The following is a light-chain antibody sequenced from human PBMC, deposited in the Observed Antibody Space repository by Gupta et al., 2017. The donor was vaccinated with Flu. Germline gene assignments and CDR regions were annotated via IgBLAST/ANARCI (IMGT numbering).Light chain of an antibody. CDR2: GAS. CDR1: QSVSSSY. V-gene: IGKV3-20*01. Sequence: EIVLTQCPGTLSLSPGERATLSCRASQSVSSSYLAWYQQNPGQAPRLIIYGASSRAHGIPHRFSGSACATDFTLTSSRLEPEDFTVYYWQYDSSSPTFAPGTRVEIK. CDR3: QYDSSSPT. J-gene: IGKJ5*01.